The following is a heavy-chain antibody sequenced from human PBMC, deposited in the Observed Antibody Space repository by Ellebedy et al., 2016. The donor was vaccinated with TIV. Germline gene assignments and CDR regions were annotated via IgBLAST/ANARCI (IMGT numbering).Heavy chain of an antibody. CDR3: ARGDKYYYDSSGYYYTY. Sequence: ASVKVSCKASGYTFTSYYMYWVRQAPGQGLEWMGIINPSGGSSNYAQKFQGRVTLTRDTSTSTVYMELSSLRSEATAVYYCARGDKYYYDSSGYYYTYWGQGTLVTVSS. CDR2: INPSGGSS. V-gene: IGHV1-46*01. J-gene: IGHJ4*02. D-gene: IGHD3-22*01. CDR1: GYTFTSYY.